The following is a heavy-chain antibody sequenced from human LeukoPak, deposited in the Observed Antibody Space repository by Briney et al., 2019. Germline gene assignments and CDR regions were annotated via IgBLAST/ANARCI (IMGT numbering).Heavy chain of an antibody. CDR3: ARQGGQLFYYGDTVFPH. J-gene: IGHJ4*02. CDR2: ISPFNGNT. CDR1: GYTFTSHG. D-gene: IGHD4-17*01. V-gene: IGHV1-18*01. Sequence: GASVKVSCKASGYTFTSHGITWVRQAPGKGLEWMGWISPFNGNTNYAQKFRGRVSLTTDTSTNTTYMELKSLRSDDTAIYYCARQGGQLFYYGDTVFPHWGQGTLVTVSS.